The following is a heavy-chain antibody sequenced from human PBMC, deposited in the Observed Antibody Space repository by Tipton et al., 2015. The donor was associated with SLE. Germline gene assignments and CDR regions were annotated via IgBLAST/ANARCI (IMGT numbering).Heavy chain of an antibody. J-gene: IGHJ4*02. CDR1: GFTFSSYS. CDR2: ISSSSSYI. D-gene: IGHD6-13*01. Sequence: SLRLSCAASGFTFSSYSMNWVRQAPGKGLEWVSSISSSSSYIYYADSVKGRFTISRDNAKNSLYLQMNSLRAEDTAVYYCARDRLYSSSWYGYYFDYWGQGTLVTVSS. CDR3: ARDRLYSSSWYGYYFDY. V-gene: IGHV3-21*01.